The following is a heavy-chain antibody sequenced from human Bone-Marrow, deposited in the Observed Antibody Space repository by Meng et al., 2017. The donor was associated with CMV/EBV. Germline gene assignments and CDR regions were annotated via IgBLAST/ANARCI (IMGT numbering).Heavy chain of an antibody. V-gene: IGHV1-2*02. CDR1: GYTFTGYY. CDR2: INPNSGGT. D-gene: IGHD3-22*01. J-gene: IGHJ3*02. CDR3: ARESYDSSGSPIGDAVDI. Sequence: ASVKVSCKASGYTFTGYYMHWVRQAPGQGLEWMGWINPNSGGTNYAQKFQGRVTMTRDTSISTAYMELSRLRSDDTAVYYCARESYDSSGSPIGDAVDIWGQGTMVTVSS.